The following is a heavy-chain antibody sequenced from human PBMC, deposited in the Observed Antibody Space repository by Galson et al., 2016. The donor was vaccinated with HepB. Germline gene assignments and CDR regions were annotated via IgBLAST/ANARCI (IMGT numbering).Heavy chain of an antibody. D-gene: IGHD7-27*01. J-gene: IGHJ4*02. CDR1: GDSVSSNSAG. V-gene: IGHV6-1*01. CDR2: TFYRSNWQN. Sequence: CAISGDSVSSNSAGWNWIRQSPSRGLEWLGRTFYRSNWQNDYAESVKSRISTNPDTSKNQFSLHLNSVTPEDTAVYYCARSYLLGRGFGWWGQGTLVTVSS. CDR3: ARSYLLGRGFGW.